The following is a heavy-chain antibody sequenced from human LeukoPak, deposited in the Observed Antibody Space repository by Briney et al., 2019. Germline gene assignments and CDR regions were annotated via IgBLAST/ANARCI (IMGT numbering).Heavy chain of an antibody. CDR3: AREMRGMVRGVKRNPHFDY. Sequence: PSETLSLTCTVSDASMSSYYWSWLRQPPGKGPEWIGYIYYSGSTNYNPSLKSRVTISVDTSKNQFSLKLSSVTAADTAVYYCAREMRGMVRGVKRNPHFDYWGQGTLVTVSS. J-gene: IGHJ4*02. CDR2: IYYSGST. CDR1: DASMSSYY. D-gene: IGHD3-10*01. V-gene: IGHV4-59*12.